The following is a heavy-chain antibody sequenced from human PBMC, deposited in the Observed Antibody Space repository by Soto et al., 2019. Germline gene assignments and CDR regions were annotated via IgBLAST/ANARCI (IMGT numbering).Heavy chain of an antibody. CDR2: MFHSGLS. J-gene: IGHJ6*02. D-gene: IGHD2-15*01. CDR3: APLSVSLSGPYGIHV. CDR1: GYSVTSSDYY. V-gene: IGHV4-39*01. Sequence: PSDTLSLTCSVSGYSVTSSDYYWAWIRQPPGKGLEWIGSMFHSGLSYYNPSLKSRVTLSVDTSKNQFSVRLNSVTAADTAVYYCAPLSVSLSGPYGIHVWGQGTTVTVSS.